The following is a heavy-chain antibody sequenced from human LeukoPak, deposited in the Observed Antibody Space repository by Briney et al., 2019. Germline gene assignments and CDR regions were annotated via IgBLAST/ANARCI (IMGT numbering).Heavy chain of an antibody. CDR2: ISGDGSST. J-gene: IGHJ3*02. CDR1: GFTFSYYW. Sequence: PGGSLRLSCAASGFTFSYYWMHWVRQAPGKGLVWVSRISGDGSSTNYADSVKGRFTVSRDNAKNTLYLQMNSLRAEDTAVYYCARDAFDIWGQGTMVTVSS. V-gene: IGHV3-74*01. CDR3: ARDAFDI.